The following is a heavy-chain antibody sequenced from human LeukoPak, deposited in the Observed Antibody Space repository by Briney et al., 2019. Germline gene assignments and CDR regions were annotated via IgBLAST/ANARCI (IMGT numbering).Heavy chain of an antibody. CDR1: GGTFSSYA. V-gene: IGHV1-69*13. CDR3: ARPRVACTGFSYYYYYGMDV. Sequence: SVKVSCKASGGTFSSYAISWVRQAPGQGLEWMGGIIPIFGTANYAQKFQGRVTITADESTSTAYMELSSLRSEDTAVYYCARPRVACTGFSYYYYYGMDVWGQGTTVTVSS. J-gene: IGHJ6*02. D-gene: IGHD5-12*01. CDR2: IIPIFGTA.